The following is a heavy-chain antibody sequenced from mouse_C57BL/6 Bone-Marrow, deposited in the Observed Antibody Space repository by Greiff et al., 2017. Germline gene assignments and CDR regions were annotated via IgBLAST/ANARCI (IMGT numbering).Heavy chain of an antibody. D-gene: IGHD4-1*01. J-gene: IGHJ2*01. V-gene: IGHV2-6*01. CDR2: IWGVGST. CDR3: ARRGGTEGLYFDY. Sequence: VQLVESGPGLVAPSQSLSITCTVSGFSLTSYGVDWVRQSPGKGLEWLGVIWGVGSTNYNSALKSRLSISKDNSKSQVFLKMNSLQTDDTSMYYCARRGGTEGLYFDYLGQGTTLTVSS. CDR1: GFSLTSYG.